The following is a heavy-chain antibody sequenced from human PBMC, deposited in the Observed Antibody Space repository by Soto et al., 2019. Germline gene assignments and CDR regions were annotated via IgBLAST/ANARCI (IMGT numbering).Heavy chain of an antibody. D-gene: IGHD2-15*01. J-gene: IGHJ6*02. Sequence: SSETLSLTCTVSGGSISSGGYYWSWIRQHPGKGLEWIGYIYYSGSTYYNPSLKSRVTISVDTSKNQFSLKLSSVTAADTAVYYCARDVVAATRHYYYYGMDVWGQGTTVTVSS. CDR2: IYYSGST. V-gene: IGHV4-31*03. CDR3: ARDVVAATRHYYYYGMDV. CDR1: GGSISSGGYY.